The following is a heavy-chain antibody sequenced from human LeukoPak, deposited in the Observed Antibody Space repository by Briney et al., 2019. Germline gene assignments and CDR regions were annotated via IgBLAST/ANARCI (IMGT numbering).Heavy chain of an antibody. CDR2: INHSGST. CDR1: GGSFSGYY. Sequence: SETLSLTCAVYGGSFSGYYWSWIRQPPGKGLEWIGEINHSGSTNYNPSLKSRVTISVDTSKNQFSLKLSSVAAADTAVYYCARTKSGYDPPRRGGYFDYWGQGTLVTVSS. J-gene: IGHJ4*02. V-gene: IGHV4-34*01. D-gene: IGHD5-12*01. CDR3: ARTKSGYDPPRRGGYFDY.